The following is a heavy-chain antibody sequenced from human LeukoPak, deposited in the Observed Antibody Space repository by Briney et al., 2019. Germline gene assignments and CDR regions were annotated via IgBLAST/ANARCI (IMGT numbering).Heavy chain of an antibody. D-gene: IGHD3-22*01. Sequence: ASVKVSCKASGYTFTGYYMHWVRQAPGQGLEWMGWINPNSGGTNYAQKFQGRVTMTRDTSISTAYMELSRLRSDDTAVYYCARGGYYYDSSGSLDYWGQGTLVTVSS. J-gene: IGHJ4*02. CDR3: ARGGYYYDSSGSLDY. CDR2: INPNSGGT. CDR1: GYTFTGYY. V-gene: IGHV1-2*02.